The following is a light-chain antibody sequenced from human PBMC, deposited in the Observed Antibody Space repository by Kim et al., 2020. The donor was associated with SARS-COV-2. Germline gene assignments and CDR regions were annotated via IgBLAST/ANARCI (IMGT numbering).Light chain of an antibody. CDR3: GTWDSSLSGVV. CDR2: DNN. CDR1: STNIGNNY. V-gene: IGLV1-51*01. Sequence: GQKFTSSCSGSSTNIGNNYVSWYQQRPGTAPKLLIYDNNKRPSGIPDRFSGSKSGTSATLGITGLQTGDEADYYCGTWDSSLSGVVFGGGTQLTVL. J-gene: IGLJ2*01.